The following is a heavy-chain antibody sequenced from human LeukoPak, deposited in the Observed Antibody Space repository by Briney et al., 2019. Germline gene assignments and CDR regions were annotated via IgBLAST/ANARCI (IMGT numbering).Heavy chain of an antibody. D-gene: IGHD6-19*01. CDR2: IYSSGST. J-gene: IGHJ4*02. CDR3: ARVLGWAGFDY. V-gene: IGHV4-4*07. CDR1: GGSLSSFY. Sequence: SETLSLTCTVSGGSLSSFYWSWFRQPAGKGLEWIGRIYSSGSTNYNPSLKSRLTMSVDTSKDQFSLRLSSVTAADTAVYYCARVLGWAGFDYWGQGTLVTVSS.